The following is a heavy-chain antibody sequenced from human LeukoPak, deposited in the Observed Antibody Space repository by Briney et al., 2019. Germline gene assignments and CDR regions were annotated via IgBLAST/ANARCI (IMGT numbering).Heavy chain of an antibody. V-gene: IGHV1-46*01. CDR1: GYTFTSYY. D-gene: IGHD5-18*01. Sequence: VASVKVSCKASGYTFTSYYMHWVRQAPGQGLEWMGIINPSGGSTSYAQEFQGRVTMTRDTSTSTVYMELSGLRSEDTAVYYCASVEVDTAMQSFDYWGQGTLVTVSS. CDR3: ASVEVDTAMQSFDY. CDR2: INPSGGST. J-gene: IGHJ4*02.